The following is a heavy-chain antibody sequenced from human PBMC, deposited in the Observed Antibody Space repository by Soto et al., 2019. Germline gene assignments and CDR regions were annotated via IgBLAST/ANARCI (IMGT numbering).Heavy chain of an antibody. CDR1: GLTVSSNY. CDR3: ARGPYGTGGDYYYGMDV. Sequence: EVQLEESGGGLVQPGGSLRLSCAVSGLTVSSNYMSWVRQAPGKGLEWVSVLYSGGDTYYADSVRGRFTISRHNSKNTLFLQMNSLRAEDTVVYYCARGPYGTGGDYYYGMDVWGQGTTVTVSS. D-gene: IGHD3-10*01. V-gene: IGHV3-53*04. CDR2: LYSGGDT. J-gene: IGHJ6*02.